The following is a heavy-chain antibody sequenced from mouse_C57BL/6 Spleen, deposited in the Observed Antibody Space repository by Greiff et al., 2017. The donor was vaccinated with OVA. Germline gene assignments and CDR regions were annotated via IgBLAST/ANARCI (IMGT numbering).Heavy chain of an antibody. V-gene: IGHV5-17*01. J-gene: IGHJ4*01. CDR3: ARPYYGNFYAMDY. CDR1: GFTFSDYG. D-gene: IGHD2-10*01. Sequence: EVMLVESGGGLVKPGGSLNLSCAASGFTFSDYGMHWVRPAPEKGLEWVAYISSGSSTIYHADTVSSPFTIAIDNAKNTQFLQMTSLRSEDTAMYYCARPYYGNFYAMDYWGQGTSVTVFS. CDR2: ISSGSSTI.